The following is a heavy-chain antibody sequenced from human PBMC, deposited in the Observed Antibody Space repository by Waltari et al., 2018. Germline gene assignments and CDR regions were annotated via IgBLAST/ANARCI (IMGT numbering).Heavy chain of an antibody. V-gene: IGHV3-21*02. CDR2: IDSTSTYI. J-gene: IGHJ4*02. Sequence: EVQLEESGGGLVKPGGSLRLSCAASGFMFSTFTMNRVRQAPGKGLEWVSSIDSTSTYIYHADSVKGRFTISRDNAKNSLYLQMNGLGVEDTGVYYCAREARGYDYWGQGTLVTVSS. D-gene: IGHD5-12*01. CDR1: GFMFSTFT. CDR3: AREARGYDY.